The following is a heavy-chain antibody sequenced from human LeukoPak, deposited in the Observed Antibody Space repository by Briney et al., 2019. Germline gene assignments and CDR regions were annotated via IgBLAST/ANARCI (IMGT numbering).Heavy chain of an antibody. V-gene: IGHV4-30-4*01. CDR2: IYYSGST. CDR3: ARDGWFGEPEVDAFDI. CDR1: GGSISSGDYY. D-gene: IGHD3-10*01. J-gene: IGHJ3*02. Sequence: SETLSLTCTVSGGSISSGDYYWSWIRQPPGKGLEWIGYIYYSGSTYYNPSLKSRVTISVDTSKNQFSLKLSSVTAADTAVYYCARDGWFGEPEVDAFDIWGQGTMVTVSS.